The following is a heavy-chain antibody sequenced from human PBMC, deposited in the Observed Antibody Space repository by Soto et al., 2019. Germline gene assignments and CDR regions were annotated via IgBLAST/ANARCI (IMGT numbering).Heavy chain of an antibody. D-gene: IGHD2-2*02. CDR1: GFTLTSYY. V-gene: IGHV1-46*01. CDR2: INPKGGST. J-gene: IGHJ4*02. CDR3: ARTPGYTDRNYFDY. Sequence: QVQLLQSGAEAKKPGASVKVSCKTSGFTLTSYYIHWVRQAPGQELEWMGIINPKGGSTTYAQKFQGRVPMARDTSTSTVYMEVGSLRSEDTAVYYCARTPGYTDRNYFDYWGQGTLVTVSS.